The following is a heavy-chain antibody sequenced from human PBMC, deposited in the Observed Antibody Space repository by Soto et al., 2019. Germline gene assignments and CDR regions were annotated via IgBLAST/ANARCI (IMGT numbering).Heavy chain of an antibody. J-gene: IGHJ4*02. Sequence: SLRLSCAASGFTFSSYAMHWVRQAPGKGLEWVAVISYDGSNKYYADSVKGRFTISRDNSKNTLYLQMNSLRAEDTAVYYCARESRYNWNYGFDYWGKGTLVTVSS. V-gene: IGHV3-30-3*01. CDR1: GFTFSSYA. CDR2: ISYDGSNK. CDR3: ARESRYNWNYGFDY. D-gene: IGHD1-7*01.